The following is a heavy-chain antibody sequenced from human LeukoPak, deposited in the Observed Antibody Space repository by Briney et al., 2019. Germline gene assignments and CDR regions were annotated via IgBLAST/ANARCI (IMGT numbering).Heavy chain of an antibody. CDR3: ARGKSWGYKY. V-gene: IGHV3-7*01. D-gene: IGHD3-10*01. Sequence: GGSLRLSCAASGFTFNNYLMSWVRQAPGKGLEWVANIRQHGIEKYYASSLVGRISISRDNAKNSLYLQMNSLRAEDTAVYYCARGKSWGYKYWGQGTLVTVSS. CDR2: IRQHGIEK. CDR1: GFTFNNYL. J-gene: IGHJ4*02.